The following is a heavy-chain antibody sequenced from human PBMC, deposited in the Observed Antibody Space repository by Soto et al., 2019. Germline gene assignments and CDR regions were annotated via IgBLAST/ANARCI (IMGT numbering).Heavy chain of an antibody. Sequence: ESGGGVVQPGRSLRLSCAASGFTFSSYGMHWVRQAPGKGLEWVAVISYDGSNKYYADSVKGRFTISRDNSKNTLYLQMNSLRAEDTAVYYCAKVRGFGEFGGYWGQGTLVTVSS. CDR3: AKVRGFGEFGGY. D-gene: IGHD3-10*01. CDR2: ISYDGSNK. J-gene: IGHJ4*02. CDR1: GFTFSSYG. V-gene: IGHV3-30*18.